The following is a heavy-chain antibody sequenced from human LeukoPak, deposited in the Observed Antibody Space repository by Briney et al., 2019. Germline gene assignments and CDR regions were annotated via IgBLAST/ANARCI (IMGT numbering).Heavy chain of an antibody. Sequence: ASVKVSCEASGYTFTRYYLHWVRQAPGQGLEWMGIINPSDGGTTYAQKFQGRVTMTRDMSTSTVYMELSSLRSEDTAVYFCAREVGATDYWGQGTLVTVSS. CDR2: INPSDGGT. V-gene: IGHV1-46*01. CDR3: AREVGATDY. CDR1: GYTFTRYY. J-gene: IGHJ4*02. D-gene: IGHD1-26*01.